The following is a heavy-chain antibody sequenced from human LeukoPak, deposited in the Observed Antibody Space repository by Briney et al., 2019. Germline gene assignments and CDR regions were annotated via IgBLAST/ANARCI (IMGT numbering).Heavy chain of an antibody. D-gene: IGHD6-19*01. CDR3: ARHLIAVAVNHYYYGIDV. Sequence: ASVKVSCKASGYTFTGYYMHWVRQAPGQRLEWVGWINAGNGNTRYSQKVQGRVTITRDRSATTAYMELRSLRSEDTAVYYCARHLIAVAVNHYYYGIDVWGQGTTVTVSS. CDR2: INAGNGNT. V-gene: IGHV1-3*01. J-gene: IGHJ6*02. CDR1: GYTFTGYY.